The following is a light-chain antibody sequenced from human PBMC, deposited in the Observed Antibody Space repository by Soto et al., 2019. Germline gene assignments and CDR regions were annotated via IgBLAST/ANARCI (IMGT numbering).Light chain of an antibody. CDR1: QSVSSSY. J-gene: IGKJ1*01. CDR3: QQYCPSPEGT. V-gene: IGKV3-20*01. CDR2: GAS. Sequence: EIVLPQSPGSLSLSPGEGATLSCRASQSVSSSYVAWYQQKLGQAPRLLIYGASSRATGIPDRFSGSGCGTDSTISIRRLEPEDVAVHYCQQYCPSPEGTFGQGTKVEI.